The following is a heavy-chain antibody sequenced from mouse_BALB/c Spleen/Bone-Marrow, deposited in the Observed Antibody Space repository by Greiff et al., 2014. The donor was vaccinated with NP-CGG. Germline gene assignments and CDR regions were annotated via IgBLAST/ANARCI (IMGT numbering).Heavy chain of an antibody. Sequence: EVQLQQSGPELVKPGASVKISCKASGYSFTGYYMHWVKQSHVKSLEWIGCINPYNGATSYNQNFKDKASLTVDKSSSTAYMELHSLTSEDSAVYYCARGYGNYDYWYFDVWGAGTTVTVSS. D-gene: IGHD2-1*01. CDR1: GYSFTGYY. CDR2: INPYNGAT. CDR3: ARGYGNYDYWYFDV. V-gene: IGHV1-31*01. J-gene: IGHJ1*01.